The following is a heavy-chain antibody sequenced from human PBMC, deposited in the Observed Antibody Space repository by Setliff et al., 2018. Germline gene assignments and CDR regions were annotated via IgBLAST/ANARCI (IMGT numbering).Heavy chain of an antibody. CDR2: IYYSGST. J-gene: IGHJ4*02. D-gene: IGHD3-22*01. V-gene: IGHV4-39*01. CDR3: ARQEDDSSGYYSTD. CDR1: GGSISSSSYY. Sequence: SETLSLTCTVSGGSISSSSYYWGWIRQPPGKGLEWIGSIYYSGSTYYNPSLKSRVTISVDTSKNQFSLKLSSVTVADTAVYYCARQEDDSSGYYSTDWGQGTLVTSPQ.